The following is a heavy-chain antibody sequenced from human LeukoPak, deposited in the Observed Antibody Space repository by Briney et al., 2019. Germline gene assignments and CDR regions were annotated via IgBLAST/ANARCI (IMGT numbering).Heavy chain of an antibody. CDR1: GGSISNSNW. CDR3: ARAIARSLDY. CDR2: IYHSGST. Sequence: SETLSLTCGVSGGSISNSNWWGWVRQAPGKGLEWIGEIYHSGSTNYNPSLKGRVTISVDKSKNQFSLKMNSVTAADTAVYYCARAIARSLDYWGQGSLVTVSS. D-gene: IGHD6-13*01. V-gene: IGHV4-4*02. J-gene: IGHJ4*02.